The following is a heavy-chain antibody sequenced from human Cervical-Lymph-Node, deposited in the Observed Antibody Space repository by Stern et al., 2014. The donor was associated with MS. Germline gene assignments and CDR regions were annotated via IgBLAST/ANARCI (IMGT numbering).Heavy chain of an antibody. Sequence: QVQLGQSGAEVKKPGASVKVACEASGYTFSSFAIHWVRQAPGQRLEWLGWIIAGNGDTKYSQKFQDRVTITRDTSASTVYMEMTSLRSEDTAVYYCTRAFYGSQFGYWGQGTLVTVSS. D-gene: IGHD2/OR15-2a*01. CDR1: GYTFSSFA. CDR2: IIAGNGDT. J-gene: IGHJ1*01. CDR3: TRAFYGSQFGY. V-gene: IGHV1-3*01.